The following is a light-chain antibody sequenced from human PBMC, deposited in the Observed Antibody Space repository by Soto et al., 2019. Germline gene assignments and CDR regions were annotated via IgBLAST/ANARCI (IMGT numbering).Light chain of an antibody. J-gene: IGKJ1*01. CDR3: LQHNSYPQT. V-gene: IGKV1-39*01. CDR2: ASS. Sequence: DIQMTQSPSSLSASVGDRVTITCRASQSVSNHLNWYQQKPGKAPKLLIYASSSLQSGVPSRFSGSGSGTDFTLTISSLQPEDFATYYCLQHNSYPQTFGQGTKVEIK. CDR1: QSVSNH.